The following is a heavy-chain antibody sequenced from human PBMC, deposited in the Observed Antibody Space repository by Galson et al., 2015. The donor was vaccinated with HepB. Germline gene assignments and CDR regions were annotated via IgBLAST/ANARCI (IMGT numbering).Heavy chain of an antibody. CDR1: GFSLNTRGEG. V-gene: IGHV2-5*02. CDR2: IFWDADK. D-gene: IGHD5-24*01. CDR3: SHREDGYNAFDP. J-gene: IGHJ5*02. Sequence: PALVKPTQTLTLTCTFSGFSLNTRGEGVAWIRQPPGRALEWLALIFWDADKRYNPSLRSRLSISKDTSKDQVVLTMTNMDPLDTATYFCSHREDGYNAFDPWGQGALFTVSS.